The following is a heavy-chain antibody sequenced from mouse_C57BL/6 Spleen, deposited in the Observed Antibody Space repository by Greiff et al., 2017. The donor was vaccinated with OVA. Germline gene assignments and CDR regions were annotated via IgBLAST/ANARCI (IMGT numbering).Heavy chain of an antibody. J-gene: IGHJ2*01. D-gene: IGHD2-5*01. CDR3: ARVDSNFDY. Sequence: EVQLQQSGPELVKPGASVKISCKASGYTFTDYYMNWVKQSPGKSLEWIGDINPNNGGTSYNQKFKGKATLTVDKSSSTAYMELRSLTSEDSAVYYCARVDSNFDYWGQGTTLTVSS. CDR1: GYTFTDYY. V-gene: IGHV1-26*01. CDR2: INPNNGGT.